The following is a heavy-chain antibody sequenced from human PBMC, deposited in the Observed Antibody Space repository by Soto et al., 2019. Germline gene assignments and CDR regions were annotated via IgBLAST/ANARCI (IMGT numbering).Heavy chain of an antibody. D-gene: IGHD3-10*01. V-gene: IGHV3-20*01. J-gene: IGHJ5*02. Sequence: AGGSLRLSCAASGFTFDDYGMSWVRQAPGKGLEWVSGINWNGGSTGYADSVKGRFTISRDNAKNSLYLQMNSPRAEDTALYHCARGKGSPMYWFDPWGQGTLVTVSS. CDR1: GFTFDDYG. CDR3: ARGKGSPMYWFDP. CDR2: INWNGGST.